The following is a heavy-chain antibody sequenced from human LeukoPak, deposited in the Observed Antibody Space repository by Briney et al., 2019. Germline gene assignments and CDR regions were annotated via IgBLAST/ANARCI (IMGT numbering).Heavy chain of an antibody. CDR2: ISTYNGHT. CDR3: ARVFQKQLSDY. V-gene: IGHV1-18*01. J-gene: IGHJ4*02. Sequence: ASVKVSCKASGYTFTNYGISWVRQAPGQGLEWMGWISTYNGHTNYAQKFQGRVTMTRDTSISTAYMELSRLRSDDTAVYYCARVFQKQLSDYWGQGSLVTVSS. D-gene: IGHD6-13*01. CDR1: GYTFTNYG.